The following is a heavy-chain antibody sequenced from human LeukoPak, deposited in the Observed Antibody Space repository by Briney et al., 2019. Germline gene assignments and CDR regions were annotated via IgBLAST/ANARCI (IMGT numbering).Heavy chain of an antibody. D-gene: IGHD1-1*01. CDR1: GFTFSSYS. Sequence: GGSLRLSCAGSGFTFSSYSMNWVRQAPGKGLEWVSYISSSSSSIYYADSVKGRFTISRDNAKNSLYLQMNSLRAEDSAVYYCARGGYYWGAWGQGTLVTVSS. CDR2: ISSSSSSI. J-gene: IGHJ5*02. CDR3: ARGGYYWGA. V-gene: IGHV3-48*04.